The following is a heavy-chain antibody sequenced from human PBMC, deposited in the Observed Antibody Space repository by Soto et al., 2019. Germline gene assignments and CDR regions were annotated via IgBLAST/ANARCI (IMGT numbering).Heavy chain of an antibody. J-gene: IGHJ4*02. D-gene: IGHD6-19*01. Sequence: GASVKVSCKASGYSFTSYDINWVRQATGQGLEWMGWMDPKTGNADYGQKFQGRVTMTRNTSISTAYMELSSLTSEDTAVYYCARGRGWRDYWGQGTLVTGSS. CDR1: GYSFTSYD. CDR2: MDPKTGNA. V-gene: IGHV1-8*01. CDR3: ARGRGWRDY.